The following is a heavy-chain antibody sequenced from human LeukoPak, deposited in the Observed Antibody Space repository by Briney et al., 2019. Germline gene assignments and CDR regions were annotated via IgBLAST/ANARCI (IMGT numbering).Heavy chain of an antibody. D-gene: IGHD3-10*01. J-gene: IGHJ5*01. CDR2: IYYSGST. CDR3: ARDGEAYGSGSYHLHWFDS. CDR1: GGAISSYY. Sequence: SGTVSLTCTFSGGAISSYYWSWIRQPAGKELEWIGNIYYSGSTNYNPSLKSRVTISVDTFKIQFSLKLSSVTAADTAVYYCARDGEAYGSGSYHLHWFDSWGQGTLVTVSS. V-gene: IGHV4-59*01.